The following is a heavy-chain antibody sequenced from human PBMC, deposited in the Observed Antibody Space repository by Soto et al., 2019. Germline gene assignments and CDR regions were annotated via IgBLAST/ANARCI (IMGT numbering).Heavy chain of an antibody. Sequence: GSLRLSCTVSGGSISSYYWSWIRQPPGKGLEWIGYIYYSGSTNYNPSLKRRVTISVDTSKNQFSLKLSSVTAADTAVYSCARGGRPSTEGSGWFNWYFDLWGRGTLVTVSS. CDR2: IYYSGST. CDR1: GGSISSYY. D-gene: IGHD6-19*01. J-gene: IGHJ2*01. CDR3: ARGGRPSTEGSGWFNWYFDL. V-gene: IGHV4-59*01.